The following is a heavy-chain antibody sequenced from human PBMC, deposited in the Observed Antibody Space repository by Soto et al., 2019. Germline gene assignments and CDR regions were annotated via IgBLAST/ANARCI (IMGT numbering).Heavy chain of an antibody. CDR1: RFTFSSYA. CDR3: ARAGGGSSLDY. J-gene: IGHJ4*02. CDR2: ISYDGSNK. Sequence: QVQLVESGGGVVQPGRSLRLSCAASRFTFSSYAMHWVRQAPGKGLEWVAVISYDGSNKYYADSVKGRFTISRDNSKNPLYLQMNSLRAEDTAVYYCARAGGGSSLDYWGQGTLVTVSS. V-gene: IGHV3-30-3*01. D-gene: IGHD1-26*01.